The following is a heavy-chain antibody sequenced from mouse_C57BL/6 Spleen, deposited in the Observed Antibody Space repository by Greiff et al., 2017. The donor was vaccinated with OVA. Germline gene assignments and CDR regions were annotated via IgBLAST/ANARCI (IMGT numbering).Heavy chain of an antibody. CDR1: GFTFSDSC. Sequence: EVKVVESGGGLVQPGGSLKLSCAASGFTFSDSCMDWVRQSPEKGLEWVAEIRNKANNHATDYAESVKVRFTISIDDSKNSVYRQMNSLRAEDTGMYYCTRRGLRHGWYYYVDVWGTGTSVTVSS. J-gene: IGHJ4*01. CDR2: IRNKANNHAT. CDR3: TRRGLRHGWYYYVDV. D-gene: IGHD2-2*01. V-gene: IGHV6-6*01.